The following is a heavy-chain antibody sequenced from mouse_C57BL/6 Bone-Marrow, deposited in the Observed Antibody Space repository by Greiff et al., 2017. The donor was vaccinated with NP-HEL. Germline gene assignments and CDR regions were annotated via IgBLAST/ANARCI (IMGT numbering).Heavy chain of an antibody. CDR2: INPSSGYT. CDR1: GYTFTSYT. CDR3: ARLRVFITTVGARGYFDY. V-gene: IGHV1-4*01. Sequence: VQLQQSGAELARPGASVKMSCKASGYTFTSYTMHWVKQRPGQGLEWIGYINPSSGYTKYNQKFKDKATLTADKSSSTAYMQLSSLTSEDSAVYYCARLRVFITTVGARGYFDYWGQGTTLTVSS. J-gene: IGHJ2*01. D-gene: IGHD1-1*01.